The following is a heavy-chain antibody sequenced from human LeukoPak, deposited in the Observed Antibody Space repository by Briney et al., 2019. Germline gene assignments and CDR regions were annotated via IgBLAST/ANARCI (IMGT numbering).Heavy chain of an antibody. V-gene: IGHV4-59*08. J-gene: IGHJ4*02. CDR3: AGHHPRNTVDF. Sequence: PSETLSLTCTVSGGSISSYYWSWIRQPPGKGLEWIAYISDIGSINYNPSLKSRVTLSLETPKNPFSLKLSSVTAADTAVYYCAGHHPRNTVDFWGQGTLVTVSS. CDR2: ISDIGSI. D-gene: IGHD2/OR15-2a*01. CDR1: GGSISSYY.